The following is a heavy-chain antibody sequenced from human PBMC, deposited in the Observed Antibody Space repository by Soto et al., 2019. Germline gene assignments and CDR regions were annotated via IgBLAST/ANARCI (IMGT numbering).Heavy chain of an antibody. CDR1: CGSFIGYY. CDR3: ARGPGYYDSSGYYYPGAFDI. D-gene: IGHD3-22*01. J-gene: IGHJ3*02. Sequence: SETLSLTGAVYCGSFIGYYWIWIRQPPGKGLDWIGEINHSGSTNYNPSLKSRVTISVDTSKNQFSLKLSSVTAADTAVYYCARGPGYYDSSGYYYPGAFDIWGQGTMVTVSS. CDR2: INHSGST. V-gene: IGHV4-34*01.